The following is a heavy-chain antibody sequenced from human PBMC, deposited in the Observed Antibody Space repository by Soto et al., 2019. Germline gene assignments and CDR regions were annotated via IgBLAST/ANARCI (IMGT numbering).Heavy chain of an antibody. D-gene: IGHD6-6*01. CDR2: IWYDGSNK. V-gene: IGHV3-33*01. CDR3: ARDDRGIEYSSSSPYYYYYYYMDV. J-gene: IGHJ6*03. Sequence: GGSLRLSCAASGFTFSSYGMHWVRQAPGKGLEWVAVIWYDGSNKYYADSVKGRFTISRDNSKNTLYLQMNSLRAEDTAVYYCARDDRGIEYSSSSPYYYYYYYMDVWGKGTTVTVSS. CDR1: GFTFSSYG.